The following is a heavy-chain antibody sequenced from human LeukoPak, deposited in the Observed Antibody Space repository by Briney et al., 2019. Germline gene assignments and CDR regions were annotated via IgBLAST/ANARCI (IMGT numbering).Heavy chain of an antibody. V-gene: IGHV3-23*01. CDR2: ISDGGGST. CDR3: AREYTSGWYVVDY. D-gene: IGHD6-19*01. CDR1: GFTFSSHW. J-gene: IGHJ4*02. Sequence: GGSLSLSCAASGFTFSSHWMHWVRQAPGKGLQWVSAISDGGGSTYYADSVKGRFTISRDNSKNTLYLQMSGLRAEDTALYYCAREYTSGWYVVDYWGQGTLVTVSS.